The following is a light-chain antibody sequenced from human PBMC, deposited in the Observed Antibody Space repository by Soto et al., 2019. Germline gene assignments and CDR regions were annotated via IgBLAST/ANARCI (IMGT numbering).Light chain of an antibody. CDR3: GADHGSGSDFVYI. CDR1: SGYSNYK. CDR2: VGTGGIVG. Sequence: QPVLTQPPSASASLGASVTLTCTLSSGYSNYKVDWYQQRPGKGPRFVMRVGTGGIVGSKGDGIPDRFSVLGSGLNRFLTIKNIQEEDESDYLCGADHGSGSDFVYIFATGTKLTVL. J-gene: IGLJ1*01. V-gene: IGLV9-49*01.